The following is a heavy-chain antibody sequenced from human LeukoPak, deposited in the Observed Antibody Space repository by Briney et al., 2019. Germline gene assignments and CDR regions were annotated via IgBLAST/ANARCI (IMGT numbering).Heavy chain of an antibody. CDR1: GFTFSSYE. Sequence: GGSLRLSCAASGFTFSSYEMNWVRQAPGKGLEWVSYIGGSSSTIYYADSVKGRFTISRDNAKNSLYLQMNSLRAEDTAVYYCARDHHRRLYDSQARDTFDIWGQGTMVTVSS. CDR3: ARDHHRRLYDSQARDTFDI. V-gene: IGHV3-48*01. D-gene: IGHD3-22*01. CDR2: IGGSSSTI. J-gene: IGHJ3*02.